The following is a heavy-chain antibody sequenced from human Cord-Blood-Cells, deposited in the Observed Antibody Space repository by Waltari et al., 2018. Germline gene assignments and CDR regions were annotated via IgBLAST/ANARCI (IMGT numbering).Heavy chain of an antibody. CDR2: IYHSGST. CDR3: ARVGGFGSGSYYFDY. Sequence: QVQLQESGPGLVKPSETLSPTCTVSGYSISSGYYWGWIGQPPGKGLEWIGSIYHSGSTYYNPSLKSRVTISVDTSKNQFSLKLSSVTAADTAVYYCARVGGFGSGSYYFDYWGQGTLVTVSS. V-gene: IGHV4-38-2*02. J-gene: IGHJ4*02. CDR1: GYSISSGYY. D-gene: IGHD3-10*01.